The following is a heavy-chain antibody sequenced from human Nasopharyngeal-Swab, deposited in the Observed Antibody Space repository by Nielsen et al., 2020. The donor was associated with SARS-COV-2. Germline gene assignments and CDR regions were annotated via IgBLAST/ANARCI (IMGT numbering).Heavy chain of an antibody. J-gene: IGHJ4*02. CDR2: NNHSGST. CDR3: ARGRSGYYYGSGSPPFDY. Sequence: SETLSLTCDVYGGSFSGYYWSWIRQPPGKGLEWIGENNHSGSTNYNPSLKSRVTISVDTSKNQFSLKRSSVTAADTAVYYCARGRSGYYYGSGSPPFDYWGQGTLVTVSS. D-gene: IGHD3-10*01. CDR1: GGSFSGYY. V-gene: IGHV4-34*01.